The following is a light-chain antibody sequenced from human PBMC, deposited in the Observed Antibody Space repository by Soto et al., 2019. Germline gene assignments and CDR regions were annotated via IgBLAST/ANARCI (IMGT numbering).Light chain of an antibody. CDR3: QQANSFPLP. CDR1: QAISSR. V-gene: IGKV1-12*01. Sequence: DIQMTQSPSSVSASLGDRVTITCRASQAISSRLAWYQQKPRKAPKLLIYAASSLQSGVPSRFSGSGSGTDFALTISSLQPEDFATYYCQQANSFPLPFGGGTMVEIK. CDR2: AAS. J-gene: IGKJ4*01.